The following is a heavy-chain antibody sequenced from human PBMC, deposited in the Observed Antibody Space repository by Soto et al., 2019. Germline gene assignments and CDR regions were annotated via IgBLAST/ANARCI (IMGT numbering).Heavy chain of an antibody. V-gene: IGHV1-18*01. Sequence: ASVKVSCKASGYTFTSYGISWVRQAPGQGLEWMGWISAYNGNTNYAQKLQGRVTMTTDTSTSTAYMELSSLRSDDTAVYYCARDRRYDILTGYAKGVYYYYGMDVWGQGTRVTVSS. D-gene: IGHD3-9*01. J-gene: IGHJ6*02. CDR3: ARDRRYDILTGYAKGVYYYYGMDV. CDR1: GYTFTSYG. CDR2: ISAYNGNT.